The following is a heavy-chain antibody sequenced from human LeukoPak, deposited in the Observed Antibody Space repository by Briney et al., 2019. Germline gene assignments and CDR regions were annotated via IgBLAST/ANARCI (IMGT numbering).Heavy chain of an antibody. J-gene: IGHJ2*01. CDR1: GFTFSTFG. V-gene: IGHV3-21*01. Sequence: GGSLRLSCAASGFTFSTFGMIWVRQAPGKGLEWVSSISSGSYIYYADAVKARFTISRHNARNSLYLQMNSLRADDTAVYYCARLMFIAVGNWYFDLWGRCTLVTDSS. D-gene: IGHD6-19*01. CDR2: ISSGSYI. CDR3: ARLMFIAVGNWYFDL.